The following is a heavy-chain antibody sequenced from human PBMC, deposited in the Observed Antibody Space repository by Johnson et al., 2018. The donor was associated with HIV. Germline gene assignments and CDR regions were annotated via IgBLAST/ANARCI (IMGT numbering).Heavy chain of an antibody. D-gene: IGHD5-18*01. CDR1: GFTFSSYA. V-gene: IGHV3-30*04. J-gene: IGHJ3*02. CDR2: ISYHGSNK. CDR3: ARLPSGYNRDTFNI. Sequence: QVQLVESGGGVVQPGRSLRLSCAASGFTFSSYAMHWVRQAPGKGLEWVAVISYHGSNKYYADSVKGRFTISRDNSKNILYLQMNSLRAEDTATYYCARLPSGYNRDTFNIWGQGTMVTVSS.